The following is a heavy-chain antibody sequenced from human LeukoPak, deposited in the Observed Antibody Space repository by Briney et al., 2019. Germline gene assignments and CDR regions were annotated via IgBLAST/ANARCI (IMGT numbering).Heavy chain of an antibody. J-gene: IGHJ4*02. CDR3: ARAPGIAVAGRWFDY. V-gene: IGHV3-30-3*01. CDR2: ISYDGSNK. CDR1: GFTFSNDW. D-gene: IGHD6-19*01. Sequence: PGGSLRLSCEASGFTFSNDWMGWVRQAPGKGLEWVAVISYDGSNKYYADSVKGRFTISRDNSKNTLYLQMNSLRAEDTAVYYCARAPGIAVAGRWFDYWGQGTLVTVSS.